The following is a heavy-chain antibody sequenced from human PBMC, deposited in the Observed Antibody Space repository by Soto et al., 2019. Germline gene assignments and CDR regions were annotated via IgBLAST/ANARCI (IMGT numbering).Heavy chain of an antibody. D-gene: IGHD4-17*01. J-gene: IGHJ4*02. CDR1: GFTFSSYA. CDR2: ISYDGSNK. V-gene: IGHV3-30-3*01. CDR3: ATSHHRYSDYGGSDY. Sequence: QPGGSLRLSCAASGFTFSSYAMHWVRQAPGKGLEWVAVISYDGSNKYYADSVKGRFTISRDNSKNTLYLQMNSLRAEDTAVYYCATSHHRYSDYGGSDYWGQGTLVTVSS.